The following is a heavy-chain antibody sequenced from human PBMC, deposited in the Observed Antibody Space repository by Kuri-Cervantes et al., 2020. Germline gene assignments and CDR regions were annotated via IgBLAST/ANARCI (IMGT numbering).Heavy chain of an antibody. CDR3: ARFPQWLRAYDY. CDR2: IYYSGST. V-gene: IGHV4-59*12. J-gene: IGHJ4*02. D-gene: IGHD5-12*01. CDR1: GGSISSYY. Sequence: SETLSLTCTVSGGSISSYYWSWIRQPPGKGLEWIGYIYYSGSTYYNPSLKSRVTISVDTSKNQFSLKLSSVTAADTAVYYCARFPQWLRAYDYWGQGTLVTVSS.